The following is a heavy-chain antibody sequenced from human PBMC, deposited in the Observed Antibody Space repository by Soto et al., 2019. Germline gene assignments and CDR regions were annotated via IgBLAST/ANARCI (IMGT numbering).Heavy chain of an antibody. J-gene: IGHJ4*02. CDR1: GFTFSNYA. D-gene: IGHD3-16*01. CDR2: ISGSGGRS. CDR3: AKAYFVWSSEQPYYFDY. V-gene: IGHV3-23*01. Sequence: GGSLRLSCASSGFTFSNYAMTWVRQGPGKGLEWVSGISGSGGRSYYADSVKGRFTISRDNSKSTLYLQMNSLRAEDTAVYYCAKAYFVWSSEQPYYFDYWGQGTLVTAPQ.